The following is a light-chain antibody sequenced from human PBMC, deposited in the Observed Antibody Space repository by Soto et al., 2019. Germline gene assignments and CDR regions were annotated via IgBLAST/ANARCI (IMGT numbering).Light chain of an antibody. CDR1: QSVSSY. Sequence: EIVLTQSPATLSLSPGERATLSCRASQSVSSYLAWYQQKPGQAPRLLIYDASNRATGIPARFSGSGSGTDFTLTISSLEPEDFAVYYCQQRSTWPLTFGQGPKLEIK. CDR3: QQRSTWPLT. V-gene: IGKV3-11*01. J-gene: IGKJ2*01. CDR2: DAS.